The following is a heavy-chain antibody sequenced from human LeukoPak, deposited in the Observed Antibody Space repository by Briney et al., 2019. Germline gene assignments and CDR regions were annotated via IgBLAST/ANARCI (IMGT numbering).Heavy chain of an antibody. Sequence: GGSLRLSCAASGITFSSYGMNWVRQAPGKGLEWVSFISTSSSYTYYADSVKGRFTISRDNAKNSLYLQMNSLRAEDTAVYYCARDQWLARDHSMDVWGKGTTVTVSS. CDR3: ARDQWLARDHSMDV. D-gene: IGHD6-19*01. J-gene: IGHJ6*03. CDR1: GITFSSYG. V-gene: IGHV3-21*01. CDR2: ISTSSSYT.